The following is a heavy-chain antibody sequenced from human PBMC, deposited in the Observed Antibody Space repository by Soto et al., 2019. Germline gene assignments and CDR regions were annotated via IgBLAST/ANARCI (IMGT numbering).Heavy chain of an antibody. V-gene: IGHV1-8*01. CDR3: ARGPYYDFWSGYYPYYYYYMDV. CDR2: MNPNSGNT. Sequence: ASVKVSCKASGYTFTSYDINWLRQATGQGLEWMGWMNPNSGNTGYAQKFQGRVTMTRNTSISTAYMELSSLRSEDTAVYYCARGPYYDFWSGYYPYYYYYMDVWGKGTTVTVSS. CDR1: GYTFTSYD. D-gene: IGHD3-3*01. J-gene: IGHJ6*03.